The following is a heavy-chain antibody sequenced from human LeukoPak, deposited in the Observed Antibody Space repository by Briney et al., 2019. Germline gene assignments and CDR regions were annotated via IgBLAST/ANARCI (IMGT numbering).Heavy chain of an antibody. J-gene: IGHJ4*02. Sequence: WASVKVSCKASGYTFSSYDINWVRQATGQGLEWMGWMNPNSGDRGYAQKFQGRVTITRNTSISTAYMELSSLSSDDTAVYHCATDPNYYGSGSLDYWGQGTLVNVSS. D-gene: IGHD3-10*01. CDR1: GYTFSSYD. CDR3: ATDPNYYGSGSLDY. V-gene: IGHV1-8*03. CDR2: MNPNSGDR.